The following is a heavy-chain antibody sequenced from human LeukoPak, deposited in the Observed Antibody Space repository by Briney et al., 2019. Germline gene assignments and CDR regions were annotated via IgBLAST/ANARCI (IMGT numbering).Heavy chain of an antibody. J-gene: IGHJ3*02. V-gene: IGHV1-2*02. D-gene: IGHD1-26*01. CDR2: INPNSSGT. Sequence: ASVKVSCKASGYTFTGYYMHWVRQAPGQGLEWMGWINPNSSGTNYAQKFQGRVTMTRDTSISTAYMELSRLRSDDTAVYYCARSGIVGATRGPDAFDIWGQGTMVTVSS. CDR3: ARSGIVGATRGPDAFDI. CDR1: GYTFTGYY.